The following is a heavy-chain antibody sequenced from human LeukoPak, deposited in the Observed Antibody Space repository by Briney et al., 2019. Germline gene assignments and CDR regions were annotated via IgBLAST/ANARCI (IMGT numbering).Heavy chain of an antibody. V-gene: IGHV3-74*01. Sequence: GGSLRLSCAASGFTFSNYWMHWVRQAPGEGLVWVSRINSDGSSTSYADSVKGRFTISRDNAKNTLNLQMNSLRAEDTAVYYCARDLGQYYDTSDNWFDPWGQGTLVTVSS. J-gene: IGHJ5*02. CDR1: GFTFSNYW. CDR3: ARDLGQYYDTSDNWFDP. CDR2: INSDGSST. D-gene: IGHD3-22*01.